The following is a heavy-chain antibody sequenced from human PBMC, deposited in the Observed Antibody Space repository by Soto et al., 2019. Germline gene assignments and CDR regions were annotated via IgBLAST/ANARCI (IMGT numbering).Heavy chain of an antibody. V-gene: IGHV3-30-3*01. D-gene: IGHD5-12*01. CDR2: ISYDGSNK. Sequence: VGSLRLSCAASGFTFSSYAMHWVRQAPGKGLEWVAVISYDGSNKYYADSVKGRFTISRDNSKNTLYLQMNSLRAEDTAVYYCARDLEMATITVDYWGQGTLVTAPQ. CDR3: ARDLEMATITVDY. CDR1: GFTFSSYA. J-gene: IGHJ4*02.